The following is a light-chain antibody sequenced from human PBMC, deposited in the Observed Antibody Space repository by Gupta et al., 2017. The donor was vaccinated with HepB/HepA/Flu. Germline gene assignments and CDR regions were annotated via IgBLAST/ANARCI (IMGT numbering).Light chain of an antibody. CDR2: SSN. V-gene: IGLV8-61*01. Sequence: TVVSQETSLSVFRGGTVTLTCGLTSGSVSFTHYPSWYQQAPSQAPRTLIYSSNVRSSAVPGPFCVSILGNRAALTITGAKADDECNYHCMLNLGSGICVFGGGTKLTVL. CDR1: SGSVSFTHY. J-gene: IGLJ3*02. CDR3: MLNLGSGICV.